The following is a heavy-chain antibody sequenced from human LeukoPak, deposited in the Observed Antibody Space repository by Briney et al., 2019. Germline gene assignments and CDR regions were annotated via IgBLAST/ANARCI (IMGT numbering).Heavy chain of an antibody. CDR2: ISSSGNTI. CDR3: ARVLGGTYYVFGY. Sequence: MNWVRQAPGKGLEWVSYISSSGNTIYYADSVKGRFTISRDSAKNSLYLQMNSLRVEDTAVYYCARVLGGTYYVFGYWGQGTLVTVSS. J-gene: IGHJ4*02. V-gene: IGHV3-48*03. D-gene: IGHD1-26*01.